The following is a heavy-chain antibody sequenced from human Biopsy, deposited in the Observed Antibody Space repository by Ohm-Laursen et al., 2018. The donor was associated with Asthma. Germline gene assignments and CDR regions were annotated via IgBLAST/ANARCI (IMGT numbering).Heavy chain of an antibody. CDR3: ARDARYDNSAHIGDAFDI. CDR1: GYTFTDYH. Sequence: ASVKVSCKASGYTFTDYHMHWVRQAPGQGLEWMGRISPNNGGTNYAQKFQGRVTMTRDRSISTAYMELSGLRSDDTAVYYCARDARYDNSAHIGDAFDIWGQGTMVTVSS. V-gene: IGHV1-2*06. CDR2: ISPNNGGT. J-gene: IGHJ3*02. D-gene: IGHD3-22*01.